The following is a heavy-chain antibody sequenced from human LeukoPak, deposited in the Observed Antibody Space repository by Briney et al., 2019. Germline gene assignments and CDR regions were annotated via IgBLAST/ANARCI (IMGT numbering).Heavy chain of an antibody. V-gene: IGHV3-74*01. D-gene: IGHD3-16*01. CDR3: ARVNVCPRCHFDY. CDR2: ISTDGSSA. Sequence: GGSLRLSCAASGFTFSSYWMHWVRQAPGKGLVWVSRISTDGSSAIYADSVKGRFTISRDNAKNTLYLQMNSLRAEDTAVYYCARVNVCPRCHFDYWGQGTLVTVSS. CDR1: GFTFSSYW. J-gene: IGHJ4*02.